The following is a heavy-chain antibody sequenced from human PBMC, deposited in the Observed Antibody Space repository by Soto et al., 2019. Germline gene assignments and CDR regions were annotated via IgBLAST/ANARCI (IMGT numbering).Heavy chain of an antibody. V-gene: IGHV4-59*01. D-gene: IGHD3-10*01. CDR1: GGSISGYY. CDR2: IYYGANT. J-gene: IGHJ4*02. Sequence: PSETLSLTCTVSGGSISGYYWSWIRQPPGKGLEWIGYIYYGANTNYNPSLKSRVTISVDTSRNQFSLRLSAVTTADTAVYYCASGYYFGSESYSYLDFWGQGTLVTVSS. CDR3: ASGYYFGSESYSYLDF.